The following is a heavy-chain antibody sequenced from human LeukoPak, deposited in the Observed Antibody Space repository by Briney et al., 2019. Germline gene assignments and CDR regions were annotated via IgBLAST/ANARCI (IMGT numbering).Heavy chain of an antibody. Sequence: AGGSLRLSCAASGFSFSSYWMHWVRHAPGKGLVWVSRIDSDGSSTDYADSVKGRFTISRDNAKNTLYLQMNSLRAEDAAVYYCARATDGEIWGQGTLVTVSS. CDR1: GFSFSSYW. D-gene: IGHD5-12*01. J-gene: IGHJ4*02. CDR2: IDSDGSST. V-gene: IGHV3-74*01. CDR3: ARATDGEI.